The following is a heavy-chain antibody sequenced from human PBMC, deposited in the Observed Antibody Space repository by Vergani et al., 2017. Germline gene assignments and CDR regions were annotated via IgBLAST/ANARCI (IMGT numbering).Heavy chain of an antibody. CDR3: AREREAVAGNYYYYGMDV. CDR1: GFTLSSHS. Sequence: EVQLVESGGGLVQPGGSLRLSCAASGFTLSSHSMNWVRQAPGKGLEWVSYISSSSSTIYYADSVKGRFTISRDNAKNSLYLQMNSLRAEDTAGYYCAREREAVAGNYYYYGMDVWGQGTTVTVSS. D-gene: IGHD6-19*01. J-gene: IGHJ6*02. V-gene: IGHV3-48*04. CDR2: ISSSSSTI.